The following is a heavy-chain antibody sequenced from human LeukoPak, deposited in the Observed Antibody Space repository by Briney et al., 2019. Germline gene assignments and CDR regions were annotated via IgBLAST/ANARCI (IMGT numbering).Heavy chain of an antibody. D-gene: IGHD3-10*01. CDR1: GFTFSSYS. CDR2: ISSSSSYI. V-gene: IGHV3-21*01. CDR3: AREYYDSGSYSGNFDY. Sequence: GGSLRLSCAASGFTFSSYSMNWVRQAPGKGLEWVSSISSSSSYIYYADSVKGRFTISRDNAKNTLYLQMNSLRVEDTAVYYCAREYYDSGSYSGNFDYWGQGTLVTVSS. J-gene: IGHJ4*02.